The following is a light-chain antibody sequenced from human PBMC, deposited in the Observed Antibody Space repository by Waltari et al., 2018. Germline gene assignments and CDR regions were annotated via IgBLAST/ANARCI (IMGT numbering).Light chain of an antibody. CDR1: SSDVGGYNS. J-gene: IGLJ2*01. CDR2: DVS. CDR3: CSFAAGNTVI. V-gene: IGLV2-11*02. Sequence: QSALTQPRSVSASPGQSATISCAGTSSDVGGYNSVHWSQQDPGKAPKLLIFDVSERPSGVSDRFSGSKSGNTASLTISGLQAEDEADYHCCSFAAGNTVIFGGGTKLTVV.